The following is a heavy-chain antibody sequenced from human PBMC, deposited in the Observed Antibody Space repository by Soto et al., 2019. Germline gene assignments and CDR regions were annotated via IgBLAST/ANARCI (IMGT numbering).Heavy chain of an antibody. D-gene: IGHD3-10*01. CDR2: IYYSGST. Sequence: QVQLQESVPGLVKPSQTLSLTCTVSGGSISSGDYYWSWIRQPPGKGLEWIGYIYYSGSTYYNQSLKSRVTISVDTSKNQFSLKLSSVTAADTAVYYCARGRRMGYYGSGSDDFDYWGQGTLVTVSS. J-gene: IGHJ4*02. V-gene: IGHV4-30-4*01. CDR3: ARGRRMGYYGSGSDDFDY. CDR1: GGSISSGDYY.